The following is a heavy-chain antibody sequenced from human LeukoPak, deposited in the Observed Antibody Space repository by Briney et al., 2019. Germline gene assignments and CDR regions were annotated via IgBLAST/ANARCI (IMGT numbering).Heavy chain of an antibody. Sequence: GGSLRLSCAASGFTSSSYSMNWVRQAPGKGLEWVSDISSSSSSTIYYADSVKGRFTISRDNAKNSLYLQMNSLRAEDTAVYYCARFGSSWPPYFDYWGQGTLVTVSS. D-gene: IGHD6-13*01. CDR3: ARFGSSWPPYFDY. CDR1: GFTSSSYS. V-gene: IGHV3-48*04. CDR2: ISSSSSSTI. J-gene: IGHJ4*02.